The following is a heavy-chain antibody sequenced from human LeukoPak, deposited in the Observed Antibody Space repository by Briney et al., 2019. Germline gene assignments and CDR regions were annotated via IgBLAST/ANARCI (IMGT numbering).Heavy chain of an antibody. CDR2: INTNTGNP. CDR3: ARVFSSSYSSSWYGY. Sequence: ASVKVSCKPSGYTFTTYDINWVRQAPGQGLEWMGWINTNTGNPTYAQGFTGRFVFSLDTSVSTAYLQISSLKAEDTAVYYCARVFSSSYSSSWYGYWGQGTLVTVSS. J-gene: IGHJ4*02. V-gene: IGHV7-4-1*02. D-gene: IGHD6-13*01. CDR1: GYTFTTYD.